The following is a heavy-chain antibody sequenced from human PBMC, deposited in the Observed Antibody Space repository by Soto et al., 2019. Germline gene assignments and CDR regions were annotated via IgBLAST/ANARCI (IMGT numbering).Heavy chain of an antibody. CDR2: ISGGGSYI. D-gene: IGHD2-2*01. V-gene: IGHV3-21*06. Sequence: QLVESGGGLVKPGGSLRLSGSASGLTFSEENMGWVGQVPGKGREGVSGISGGGSYIFYADSVQGRFSISRDNPKNSLFLEMNSLRVEDTAVYYCARDSDCHSTSCFFPPHVWGQGTTVTVSS. CDR1: GLTFSEEN. J-gene: IGHJ6*02. CDR3: ARDSDCHSTSCFFPPHV.